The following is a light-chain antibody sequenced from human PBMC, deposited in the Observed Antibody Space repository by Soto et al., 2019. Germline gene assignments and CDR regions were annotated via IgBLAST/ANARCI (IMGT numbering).Light chain of an antibody. V-gene: IGKV1-33*01. J-gene: IGKJ5*01. CDR3: QQYDNFPRAIN. CDR1: HDISNY. Sequence: DIHMTQSPSSLSASVGDTVTIACQASHDISNYLHWYQQKPGKAPKLPIYDASTXETGVPSRFSGSGSGTDFTFTISSLNPEDIATYYCQQYDNFPRAINFGQGTRLEIK. CDR2: DAS.